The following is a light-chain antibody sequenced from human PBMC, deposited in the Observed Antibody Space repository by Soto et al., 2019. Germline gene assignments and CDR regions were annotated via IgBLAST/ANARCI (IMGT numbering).Light chain of an antibody. CDR1: QSVSSN. V-gene: IGKV3-15*01. J-gene: IGKJ1*01. CDR2: GAS. CDR3: QXYNNWPRT. Sequence: DIVMTQSPATLSVSPGERAALSCRASQSVSSNLAWYQQKPGQAPRLLIYGASTRATGIPDRFSGSGSGTELTLTISRLQSEDFAVYYCQXYNNWPRTCGQGTKVDIK.